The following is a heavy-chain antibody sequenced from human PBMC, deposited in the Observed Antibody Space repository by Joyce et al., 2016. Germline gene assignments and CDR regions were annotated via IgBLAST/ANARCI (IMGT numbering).Heavy chain of an antibody. CDR1: GGSLSGYY. CDR3: ARARRGIILARGEMGEYLQH. V-gene: IGHV4-34*01. Sequence: QVQLQEWGAGLLKPSETLSLTCAVYGGSLSGYYWSWIRQAPGMGLEWIGEVNDRGRTNYHPSLKSRATTSMDTSKNQFSLWLPTVTAADTAVYFCARARRGIILARGEMGEYLQHWGRGTVVIVSS. CDR2: VNDRGRT. D-gene: IGHD3-10*01. J-gene: IGHJ1*01.